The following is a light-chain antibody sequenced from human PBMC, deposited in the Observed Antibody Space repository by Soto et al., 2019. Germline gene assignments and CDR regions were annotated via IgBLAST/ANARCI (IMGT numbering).Light chain of an antibody. Sequence: QSALTQPPSVSGAPGQRVAISCTGSSSNIGAAYGVHWYQQVPGTAPKLLIYGNNNRPSGVPDRFSGSKSGTSASLAISGLQAEDEADYYCQSYDSSLSGWVFGGGTKLTVL. J-gene: IGLJ3*02. CDR1: SSNIGAAYG. V-gene: IGLV1-40*01. CDR2: GNN. CDR3: QSYDSSLSGWV.